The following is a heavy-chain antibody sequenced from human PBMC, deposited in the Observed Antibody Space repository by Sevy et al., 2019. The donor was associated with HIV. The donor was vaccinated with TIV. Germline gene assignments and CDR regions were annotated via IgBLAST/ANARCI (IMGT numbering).Heavy chain of an antibody. CDR1: GYTFTGQY. Sequence: ASVKVSCKASGYTFTGQYIHWVRQAPGQGLEWMGWINPNSGDTNYAQEFQGRVTMTRDTFISTAYMELSGLKSDDTAVYYCSRDLRLRGYSYGCFDYWGQGTLVTVSS. J-gene: IGHJ4*02. CDR3: SRDLRLRGYSYGCFDY. D-gene: IGHD5-18*01. V-gene: IGHV1-2*02. CDR2: INPNSGDT.